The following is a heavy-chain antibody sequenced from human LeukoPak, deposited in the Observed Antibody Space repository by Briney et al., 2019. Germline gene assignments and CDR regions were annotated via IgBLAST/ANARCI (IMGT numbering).Heavy chain of an antibody. Sequence: SQTLSLTCTVSGGSISSGGYYWNWLRQHPGKGLEWIGNIYYSGDTYYNPSLKSPITISVDTSKNQFSLKVNSVTAADTAVYYCARGVPAAEIDYWGQGTLVTVSS. D-gene: IGHD2-2*01. CDR3: ARGVPAAEIDY. CDR1: GGSISSGGYY. V-gene: IGHV4-31*01. CDR2: IYYSGDT. J-gene: IGHJ4*02.